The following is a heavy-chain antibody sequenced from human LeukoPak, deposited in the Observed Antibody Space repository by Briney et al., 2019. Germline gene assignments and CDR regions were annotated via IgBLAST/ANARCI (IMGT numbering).Heavy chain of an antibody. CDR3: ARDFWSGYPGILDP. J-gene: IGHJ5*02. D-gene: IGHD3-3*01. CDR1: GGSISSSSYY. CDR2: IYYSGST. Sequence: SETLSLTCTVSGGSISSSSYYWGWLRQPPGKGLEWIGSIYYSGSTYYNPSLKSRVTISVDTSKNQFSLKLSSVTAADTAVYYCARDFWSGYPGILDPWGQGTLVTVSS. V-gene: IGHV4-39*07.